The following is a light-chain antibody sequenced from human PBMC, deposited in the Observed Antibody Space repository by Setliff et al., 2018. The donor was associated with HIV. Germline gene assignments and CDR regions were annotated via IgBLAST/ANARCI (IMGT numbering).Light chain of an antibody. V-gene: IGLV2-8*01. CDR1: SSDVGGYNY. Sequence: QSALAQPPSASGSPGQSVTISCTGTSSDVGGYNYVSWYQQHPGKAPKLMIYEVSKWPSGVPDRFSGSKSGNTASLTVSGLQAEDEADYYCSSYAGSNNYVFGTGTKATVL. CDR3: SSYAGSNNYV. CDR2: EVS. J-gene: IGLJ1*01.